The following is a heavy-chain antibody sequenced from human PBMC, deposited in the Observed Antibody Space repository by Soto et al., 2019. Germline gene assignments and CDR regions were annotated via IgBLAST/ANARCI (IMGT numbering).Heavy chain of an antibody. J-gene: IGHJ4*02. Sequence: SETLSVTCTVSVGSISIYYWSWIRQPPGKGLEWIGYIYYSGSTNYNPSLKSRVTISVDTSKNQFSLKLSSVTAADTAVYYCARDSITGTRYDYWGQGTLVTVSS. CDR1: VGSISIYY. D-gene: IGHD1-7*01. CDR3: ARDSITGTRYDY. V-gene: IGHV4-59*01. CDR2: IYYSGST.